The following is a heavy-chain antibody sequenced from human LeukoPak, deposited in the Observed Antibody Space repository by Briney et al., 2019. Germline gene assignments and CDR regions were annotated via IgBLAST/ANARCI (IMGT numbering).Heavy chain of an antibody. J-gene: IGHJ4*02. CDR1: GFTFSSYA. Sequence: GGSLRLSCAASGFTFSSYAMSWVRQAPGKGMEWVSAISGSGGSTYYADSVKGRFTIPRDNSKNTLYLQMNSLRAEDTAVYYCAKEMRQQLAIDYWGQGTLVTVSS. V-gene: IGHV3-23*01. D-gene: IGHD6-13*01. CDR3: AKEMRQQLAIDY. CDR2: ISGSGGST.